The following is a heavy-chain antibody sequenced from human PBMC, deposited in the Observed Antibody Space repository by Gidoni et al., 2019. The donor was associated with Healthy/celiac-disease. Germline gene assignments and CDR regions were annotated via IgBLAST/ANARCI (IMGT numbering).Heavy chain of an antibody. CDR1: RYSISSGYY. D-gene: IGHD3-22*01. V-gene: IGHV4-38-2*01. J-gene: IGHJ5*02. CDR3: ARTTYSSPYNWFDP. Sequence: QVQLQESGLGLVKPSETLSLTCAVSRYSISSGYYWVWIRQPPGKGLECIGSMYHSGGAFYNPSLKSRVTISVDTSRKNFSLSLSSVTAADTAVYYCARTTYSSPYNWFDPWGQGTLVTVSS. CDR2: MYHSGGA.